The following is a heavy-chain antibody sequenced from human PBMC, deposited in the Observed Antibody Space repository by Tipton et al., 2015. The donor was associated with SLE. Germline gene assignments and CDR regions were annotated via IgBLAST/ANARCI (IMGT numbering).Heavy chain of an antibody. CDR2: ISGSGGST. V-gene: IGHV3-23*01. D-gene: IGHD6-13*01. CDR1: GFTFSSYA. Sequence: SLRLSCAASGFTFSSYAMSWVRQAPGKGLEWVSAISGSGGSTYYADSVKGRFTISRDNSKNTLYLQMNSLRAEDTAVYYCAKDFAKNSSQRNGAFDIWGQGTMVTVSS. CDR3: AKDFAKNSSQRNGAFDI. J-gene: IGHJ3*02.